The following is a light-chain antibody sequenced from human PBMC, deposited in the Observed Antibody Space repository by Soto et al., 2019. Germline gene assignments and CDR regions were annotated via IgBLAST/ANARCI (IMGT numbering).Light chain of an antibody. V-gene: IGKV3-15*01. J-gene: IGKJ2*01. CDR2: GAS. CDR1: QSVSSN. CDR3: QQYNSWPPYT. Sequence: EIVMTQSPATLSVSPGERATLSCRASQSVSSNLAWYQQKPGQAPRLLIYGASTRATGIPARFSGSGSRTEFTLTISSLESEDFAVYYCQQYNSWPPYTFGQGTKLEIK.